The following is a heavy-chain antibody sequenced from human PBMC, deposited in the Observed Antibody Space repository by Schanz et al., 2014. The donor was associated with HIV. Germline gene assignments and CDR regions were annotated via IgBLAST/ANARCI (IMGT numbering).Heavy chain of an antibody. CDR2: MIPILDAP. Sequence: QVKLVQSGAEVKKPGASVKVSCKTSGDTFSSFGINWVRQAPGQGLEWMGGMIPILDAPNYAQKFQGRVFITADESTSTANMELSSLRSGETAAYYCARYPRLIDYNTSQGMDVWGQGTTVTVSS. V-gene: IGHV1-69*01. CDR3: ARYPRLIDYNTSQGMDV. D-gene: IGHD1-20*01. CDR1: GDTFSSFG. J-gene: IGHJ6*02.